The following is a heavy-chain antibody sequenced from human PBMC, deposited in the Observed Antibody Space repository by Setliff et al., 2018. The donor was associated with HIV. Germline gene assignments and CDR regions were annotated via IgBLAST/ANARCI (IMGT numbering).Heavy chain of an antibody. V-gene: IGHV1-3*01. Sequence: ASVKVSCKAFGYTFSTNAISWVRQAPGQRLEWMGYINAGDDNTRYSEKFQGRVTITRDTSANTAYMELSSLRSEDTAVYYCARGSCSGCYLSDYWGLGTLVTVSS. CDR2: INAGDDNT. D-gene: IGHD6-19*01. CDR3: ARGSCSGCYLSDY. J-gene: IGHJ4*02. CDR1: GYTFSTNA.